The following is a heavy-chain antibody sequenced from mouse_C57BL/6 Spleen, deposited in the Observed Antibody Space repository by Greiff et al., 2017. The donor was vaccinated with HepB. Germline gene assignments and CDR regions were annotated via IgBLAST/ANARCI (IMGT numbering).Heavy chain of an antibody. J-gene: IGHJ1*03. V-gene: IGHV1-22*01. CDR3: ARGMGDWYFDV. CDR1: GYTFTDYN. Sequence: EVKLVESGPELVKPGASVKMSCKASGYTFTDYNMHWVKQSHGKSLEWIGYINPNNGGTSYNQKFKGKATLTVNKSSSTAYMELRSLTSEDSAVYYCARGMGDWYFDVWGTGTTVTVSS. CDR2: INPNNGGT. D-gene: IGHD4-1*01.